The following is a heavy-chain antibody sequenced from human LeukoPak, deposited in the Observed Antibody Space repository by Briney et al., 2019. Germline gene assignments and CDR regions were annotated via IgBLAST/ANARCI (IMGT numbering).Heavy chain of an antibody. D-gene: IGHD6-13*01. CDR3: ARASSSWSIGDWFDP. CDR2: MNPNSGNT. CDR1: GYTFTSYD. V-gene: IGHV1-8*03. Sequence: ASVKASCKASGYTFTSYDINWVRQATGRGLEWMGWMNPNSGNTGYAQKFQGRVTITRNTSISTAYMELSSLRSEDTAVYYCARASSSWSIGDWFDPWGQGTLVTVSS. J-gene: IGHJ5*02.